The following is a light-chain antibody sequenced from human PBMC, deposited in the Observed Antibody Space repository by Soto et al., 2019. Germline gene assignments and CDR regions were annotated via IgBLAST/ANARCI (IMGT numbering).Light chain of an antibody. V-gene: IGKV3-20*01. CDR3: QKYGTSPWT. CDR1: QSVNSDY. Sequence: EIVLTQSPGTLSLFPGERATLSCRATQSVNSDYLAWYQQKPGQAPRLLIYIASRRPNGIPDRFSGSGSGTDFTLTISRLEPEDFAVYYCQKYGTSPWTFGQGTKVEIK. CDR2: IAS. J-gene: IGKJ1*01.